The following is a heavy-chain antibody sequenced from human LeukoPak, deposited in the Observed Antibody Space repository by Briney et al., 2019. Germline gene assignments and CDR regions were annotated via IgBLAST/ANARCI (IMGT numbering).Heavy chain of an antibody. CDR1: GGSISSYY. V-gene: IGHV4-59*01. J-gene: IGHJ4*02. Sequence: SETLSLTCTVSGGSISSYYWSWIRQPPGKGLEWIGYIYYSGSTNYNPSLKSRVTISVDTSKNQFSLKLSSVTAADTAVYYCARDRSGGSYGVFYYWGQGTLVTVSS. CDR3: ARDRSGGSYGVFYY. D-gene: IGHD1-26*01. CDR2: IYYSGST.